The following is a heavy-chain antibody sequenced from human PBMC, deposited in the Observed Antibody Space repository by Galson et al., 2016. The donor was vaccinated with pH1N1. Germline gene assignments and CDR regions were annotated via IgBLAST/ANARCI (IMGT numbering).Heavy chain of an antibody. Sequence: SVKVSCKASGGPLNSHAISWVRQAPGQGLEWMGRIVGIFRSANYAQKFQGRVTITADEFMSTTYMELSSLRSDDTAVYYCARVSGYNSGYIDSWGQGTLVTVSS. CDR3: ARVSGYNSGYIDS. CDR1: GGPLNSHA. D-gene: IGHD5-18*01. V-gene: IGHV1-69*13. CDR2: IVGIFRSA. J-gene: IGHJ4*02.